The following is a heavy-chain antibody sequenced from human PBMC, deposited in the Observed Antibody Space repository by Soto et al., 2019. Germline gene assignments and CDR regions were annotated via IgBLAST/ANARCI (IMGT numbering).Heavy chain of an antibody. CDR3: ARVGLRFLEWLFNPGYGMDV. J-gene: IGHJ6*02. Sequence: ESGGGLVQPGGSLRLSCAASGFTFSSYWMSWVRQAPGKGLEWVANIKQDGSEEYYVDSVKGRFTISRDNAKNSLYLQLNSLGAEDTAVYYCARVGLRFLEWLFNPGYGMDVWGQGTTVTVSS. V-gene: IGHV3-7*01. CDR1: GFTFSSYW. D-gene: IGHD3-3*01. CDR2: IKQDGSEE.